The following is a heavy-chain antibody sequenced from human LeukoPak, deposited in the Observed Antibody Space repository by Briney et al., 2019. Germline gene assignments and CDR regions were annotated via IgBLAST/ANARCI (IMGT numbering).Heavy chain of an antibody. D-gene: IGHD3-16*01. CDR2: ITGGGITT. Sequence: PGGSLRLSCAASGFTFDKYAITWVRQAPGKGLEWVSGITGGGITTHYADSVKGRFTISRDNSKNTLYLQMNRLRAEDTAVYYCARSRGPNTFGGVHDYWGQGTLVTVSS. CDR1: GFTFDKYA. V-gene: IGHV3-23*01. J-gene: IGHJ4*02. CDR3: ARSRGPNTFGGVHDY.